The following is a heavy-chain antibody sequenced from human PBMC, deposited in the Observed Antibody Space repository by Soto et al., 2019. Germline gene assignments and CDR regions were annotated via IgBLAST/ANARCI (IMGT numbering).Heavy chain of an antibody. D-gene: IGHD5-12*01. CDR2: IYYSGST. J-gene: IGHJ4*02. V-gene: IGHV4-31*03. Sequence: SETLSLTCTVSGGSINGGACYWSWIPQDSGKGLEWIGYIYYSGSTYNNPSLQSRSIISIDTSQNQFSLKLNSVTAADTAVYYCARTVMATITFDSWGQGALVTVSS. CDR3: ARTVMATITFDS. CDR1: GGSINGGACY.